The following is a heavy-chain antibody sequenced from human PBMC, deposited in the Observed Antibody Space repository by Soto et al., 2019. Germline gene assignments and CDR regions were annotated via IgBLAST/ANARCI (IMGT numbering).Heavy chain of an antibody. Sequence: EVQLLESGGGLVQPGGSLRLSCAASGFTFSSYAMSWVRQXPGKGLEWVSTISGSGGSTYYADSVKGRFTISRDNSKNTLYLQMNSLRVEDTAVYYCAKALXAXGTRFDPWGQGTLVTVSS. V-gene: IGHV3-23*01. CDR2: ISGSGGST. D-gene: IGHD6-13*01. CDR3: AKALXAXGTRFDP. CDR1: GFTFSSYA. J-gene: IGHJ5*02.